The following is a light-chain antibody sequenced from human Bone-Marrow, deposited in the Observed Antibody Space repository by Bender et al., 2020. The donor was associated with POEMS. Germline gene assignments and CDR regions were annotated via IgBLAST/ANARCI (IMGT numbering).Light chain of an antibody. CDR1: SNDIGSYDL. CDR3: CSYAGTGTYV. CDR2: EGT. Sequence: QSALTQPASVSGSPGQSITIPCTGTSNDIGSYDLVSWYQQYPGKAPKLMIYEGTKRPSDISNRFSGSKSGNTASLTISGLQPEDEADYYCCSYAGTGTYVFGSGTKVTVL. J-gene: IGLJ1*01. V-gene: IGLV2-23*01.